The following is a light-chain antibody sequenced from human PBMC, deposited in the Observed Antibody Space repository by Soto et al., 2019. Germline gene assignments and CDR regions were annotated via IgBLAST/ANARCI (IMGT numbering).Light chain of an antibody. V-gene: IGLV1-44*01. CDR2: SND. CDR1: SSNIGRNT. J-gene: IGLJ2*01. CDR3: AAWDDSLNGVI. Sequence: QSVLTQPPSASVTPGQRVTISCSGSSSNIGRNTVNWFQHLPGTAPKLLIYSNDQRPSGVPDRFSGSKSGTSASLAISGLQSEDESDYYCAAWDDSLNGVIVGGGTKLTVI.